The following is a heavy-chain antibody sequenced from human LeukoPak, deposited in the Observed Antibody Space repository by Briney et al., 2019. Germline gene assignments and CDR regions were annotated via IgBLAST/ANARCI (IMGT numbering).Heavy chain of an antibody. CDR2: ISGSGGST. D-gene: IGHD2-15*01. CDR1: GFTFSSYA. J-gene: IGHJ6*03. V-gene: IGHV3-23*01. CDR3: ARLRAAGLYYYYYYMDV. Sequence: GGSLRLSCAASGFTFSSYAMSWVRQVPGKGLEWVSAISGSGGSTYYADSVKGRFTISRDNSKNTLYLQMNSLRAEDTAVYYCARLRAAGLYYYYYYMDVWGKGTTVTVSS.